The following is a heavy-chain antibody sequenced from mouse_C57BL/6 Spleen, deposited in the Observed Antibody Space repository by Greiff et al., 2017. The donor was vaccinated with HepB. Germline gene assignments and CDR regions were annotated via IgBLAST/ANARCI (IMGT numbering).Heavy chain of an antibody. Sequence: DVQLVESEGGLVQPGSSMKLSCTASGFTFSDYYMAWVRQVPEKGLEWVANINYDGSSTYYLDSLKSRFIISRDNAKNILYLQMSSLKSEDTATYYCARDLVFDYWGQGTTLTVSS. CDR2: INYDGSST. CDR3: ARDLVFDY. V-gene: IGHV5-16*01. J-gene: IGHJ2*01. CDR1: GFTFSDYY.